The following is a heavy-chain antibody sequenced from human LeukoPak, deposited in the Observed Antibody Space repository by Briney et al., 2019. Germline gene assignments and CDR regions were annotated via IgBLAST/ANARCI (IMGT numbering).Heavy chain of an antibody. J-gene: IGHJ5*02. Sequence: GGSLRLSCAASGFTFSSYSMNWVRQAPEKGLEWVSSISSSSSYIYYADSVKGRFTISRDNAKNSLHLQMSSLRAEDTAVYYCARSKQQLPTAWGQGTLVTVSS. CDR1: GFTFSSYS. V-gene: IGHV3-21*01. D-gene: IGHD6-13*01. CDR3: ARSKQQLPTA. CDR2: ISSSSSYI.